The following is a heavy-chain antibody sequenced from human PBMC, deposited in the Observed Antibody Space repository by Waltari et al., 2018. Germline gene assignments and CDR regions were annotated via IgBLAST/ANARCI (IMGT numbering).Heavy chain of an antibody. J-gene: IGHJ3*01. Sequence: QLQLQESGPGLGKPSEPLSLTCIVPGGSITSTRHYWAWIRQPPGQGLEWIGTMSYNGATYSSPSLKSRVTVSRDTSKNHLSLKLGSVTAADTAVYYCATYIGASIGTAAFDVWGQGTMVTVSS. CDR2: MSYNGAT. CDR1: GGSITSTRHY. D-gene: IGHD5-12*01. CDR3: ATYIGASIGTAAFDV. V-gene: IGHV4-39*02.